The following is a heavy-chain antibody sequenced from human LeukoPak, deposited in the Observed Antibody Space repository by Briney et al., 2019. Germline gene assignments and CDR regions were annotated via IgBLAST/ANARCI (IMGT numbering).Heavy chain of an antibody. CDR3: ARGRSSGYASPFDY. Sequence: PSQTLSLTCTVSGGSISSGSYYWDWIRQPPGKGLEWIGCIYYSGSTYYNPSLKSRVTISVDTSKNQFSLKLSSVTAADTAVYYCARGRSSGYASPFDYWGQGTLVTVSS. V-gene: IGHV4-39*01. CDR2: IYYSGST. D-gene: IGHD3-22*01. J-gene: IGHJ4*02. CDR1: GGSISSGSYY.